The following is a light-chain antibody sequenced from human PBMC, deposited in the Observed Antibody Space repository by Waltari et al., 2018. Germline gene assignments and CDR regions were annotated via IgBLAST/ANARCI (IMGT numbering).Light chain of an antibody. CDR1: SSDVGHYDF. CDR2: EVN. CDR3: CSYATRNTPVA. V-gene: IGLV2-23*02. J-gene: IGLJ2*01. Sequence: QSALTQPASVSGSPGQSITISCTGSSSDVGHYDFVSWYQQYPGKAPKVIIYEVNKRPSGVSERFFGSKPGNTASLPVSGLQPEDEADYHCCSYATRNTPVAFGGGTKVTLL.